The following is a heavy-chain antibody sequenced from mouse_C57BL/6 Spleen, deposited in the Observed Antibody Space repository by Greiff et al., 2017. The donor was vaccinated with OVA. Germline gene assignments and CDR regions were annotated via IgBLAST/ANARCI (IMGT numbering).Heavy chain of an antibody. D-gene: IGHD3-1*01. CDR2: ISSGGDYI. Sequence: DVMLVESGEGLVKPGGSLKLSCAASGFTFSSYAMSWVRQTPEKRLEWVAYISSGGDYIYYADTVKGRFTISRDNARNTLYLQMSSLKSEDTAMYYCTRDRDDYDAMDYWGQGTSVTVSS. J-gene: IGHJ4*01. CDR1: GFTFSSYA. V-gene: IGHV5-9-1*02. CDR3: TRDRDDYDAMDY.